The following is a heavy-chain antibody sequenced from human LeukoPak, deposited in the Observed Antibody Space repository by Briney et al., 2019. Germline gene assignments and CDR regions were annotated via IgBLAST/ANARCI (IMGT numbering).Heavy chain of an antibody. CDR3: ATAPYDSIGIFDY. V-gene: IGHV3-43D*03. CDR1: GFTFSSYW. J-gene: IGHJ4*02. D-gene: IGHD3-22*01. Sequence: PGGSLRLSCAASGFTFSSYWMSWVRQAPGKGLECVSLISWDGDSTYYSDSVKGRFTRDNNKNSLYLQMNSLRTEDTALYYCATAPYDSIGIFDYWGQGTLVTVSS. CDR2: ISWDGDST.